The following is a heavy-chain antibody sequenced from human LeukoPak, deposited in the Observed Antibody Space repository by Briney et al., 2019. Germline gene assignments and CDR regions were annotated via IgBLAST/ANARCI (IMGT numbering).Heavy chain of an antibody. V-gene: IGHV3-7*01. J-gene: IGHJ4*02. CDR3: AQDVGGTAFYGY. CDR2: IKNDGTVK. Sequence: PGGSLRLSCAASGFTFSYHWMTWVRQAPGKGLEWVANIKNDGTVKNYVDSVKGRFTISRDNAKNSLYLQMNSLRAEDTGVYYCAQDVGGTAFYGYWGQGSLVTVSS. D-gene: IGHD2/OR15-2a*01. CDR1: GFTFSYHW.